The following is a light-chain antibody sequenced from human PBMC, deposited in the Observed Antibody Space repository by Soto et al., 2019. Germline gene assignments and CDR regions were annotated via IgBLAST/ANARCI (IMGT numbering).Light chain of an antibody. CDR3: AAWDDSLSAWV. CDR1: KSDIGVYDF. Sequence: QSALTQPPSASGSPGQSVTISCTGTKSDIGVYDFVSWYQHHPGKAPRLIIYEVVQRPSGVPDRFSGSKSGNTASLTVSGLQAADEADYYCAAWDDSLSAWVFGGGTKVTVL. J-gene: IGLJ3*02. V-gene: IGLV2-8*01. CDR2: EVV.